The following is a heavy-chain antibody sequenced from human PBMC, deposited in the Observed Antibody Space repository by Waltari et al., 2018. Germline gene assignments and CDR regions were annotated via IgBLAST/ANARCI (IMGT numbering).Heavy chain of an antibody. J-gene: IGHJ5*02. CDR3: ARLSSSSGWFDP. CDR2: IYPGDSHT. V-gene: IGHV5-51*03. D-gene: IGHD6-6*01. Sequence: EVQLVQSGAEVKKPGESLKISCKASGYKFTSYWIGWVRQMPEKGLEWMGIIYPGDSHTRYSPSYPGQVTISADKSISAAYLQWGSLKASDTAMYYCARLSSSSGWFDPWGQGTLVTVSS. CDR1: GYKFTSYW.